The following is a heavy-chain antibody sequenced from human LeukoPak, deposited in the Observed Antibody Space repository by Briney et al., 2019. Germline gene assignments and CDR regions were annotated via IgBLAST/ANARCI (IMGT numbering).Heavy chain of an antibody. D-gene: IGHD3-3*01. Sequence: PGGSLRLSCVASGFIFSSYSVNWVRQAPGKGLEWVSSISSSSIHISYADSVTGRFTIPRDNAKNSLYLQMNSLRAEDTAVYYCARGNDFWSGYYWVNFDYWGQGTLVTVSS. CDR3: ARGNDFWSGYYWVNFDY. J-gene: IGHJ4*02. CDR2: ISSSSIHI. V-gene: IGHV3-21*01. CDR1: GFIFSSYS.